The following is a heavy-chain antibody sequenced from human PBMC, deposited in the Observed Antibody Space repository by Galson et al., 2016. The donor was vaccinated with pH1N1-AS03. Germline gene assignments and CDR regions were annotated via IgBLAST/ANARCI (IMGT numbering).Heavy chain of an antibody. V-gene: IGHV4-31*03. CDR2: INHSGST. CDR3: ARGDGYPEDN. J-gene: IGHJ4*02. D-gene: IGHD5-24*01. CDR1: GGSISSGGDY. Sequence: QVQLQESGPGLVKPSQTLSLTCTVSGGSISSGGDYWTWIRQHPGKGLEWIGEINHSGSTAYNPSLRRRLSISLDKSKDQFSLKLSSVTATDTAVYYCARGDGYPEDNWGQGTLVTVSS.